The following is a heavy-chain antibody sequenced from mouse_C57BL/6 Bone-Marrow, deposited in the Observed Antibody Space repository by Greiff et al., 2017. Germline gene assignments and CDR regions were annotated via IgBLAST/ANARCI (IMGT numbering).Heavy chain of an antibody. CDR3: AVLFFAY. CDR2: IHPNSGST. J-gene: IGHJ3*01. CDR1: GYTFTSYW. Sequence: VKLQESGAELVKPGASVKLSCKASGYTFTSYWMHWVKQRPGQGLEWIGMIHPNSGSTNYNEKFKSKATLTVDKSSSTAYMQLSSLTSEDSAVYYCAVLFFAYWGQGTLVTVSA. D-gene: IGHD1-1*01. V-gene: IGHV1-64*01.